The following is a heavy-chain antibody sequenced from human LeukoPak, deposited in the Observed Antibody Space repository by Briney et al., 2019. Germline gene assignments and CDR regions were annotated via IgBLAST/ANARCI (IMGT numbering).Heavy chain of an antibody. CDR3: AKNIVVVPAAEGEDAFDI. Sequence: GGSLRLSCAASGFTFSSYAMSWVRQAPGKGLEWVSAISGSGGSTYYADSVKGRFTISRDNSKNTLYLQMNSLRAEDTAVYYCAKNIVVVPAAEGEDAFDIWGQGTMVTVSS. CDR1: GFTFSSYA. D-gene: IGHD2-2*01. CDR2: ISGSGGST. V-gene: IGHV3-23*01. J-gene: IGHJ3*02.